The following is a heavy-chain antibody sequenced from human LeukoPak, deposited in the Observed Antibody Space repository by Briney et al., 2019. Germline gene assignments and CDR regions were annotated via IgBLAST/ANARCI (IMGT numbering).Heavy chain of an antibody. CDR3: SRVSSRRFDY. V-gene: IGHV4-39*01. J-gene: IGHJ4*02. Sequence: PSETLSLTCAVSGASIRSGNYHWGRIRQPPGKGLEWIGSLSSGGDTFYSASLKSRVTISADTPENQFFLNLRSVTAADTAVYYCSRVSSRRFDYWGQGNLVTVSS. CDR2: LSSGGDT. CDR1: GASIRSGNYH.